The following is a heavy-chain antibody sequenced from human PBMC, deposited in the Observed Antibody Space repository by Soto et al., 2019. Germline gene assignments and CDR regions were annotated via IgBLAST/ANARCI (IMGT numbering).Heavy chain of an antibody. J-gene: IGHJ6*02. CDR1: GFTFSSYW. CDR3: ARPCSGVAPFYGMDV. Sequence: PGGSLRLSCAASGFTFSSYWMHWVRQAPGKGLVWVSRINSDGSSTSHADSVKGRFTISRDNAKNTLYLQMNSLRAEDTAVYYCARPCSGVAPFYGMDVWGQGTTVTVSS. CDR2: INSDGSST. V-gene: IGHV3-74*01. D-gene: IGHD2-15*01.